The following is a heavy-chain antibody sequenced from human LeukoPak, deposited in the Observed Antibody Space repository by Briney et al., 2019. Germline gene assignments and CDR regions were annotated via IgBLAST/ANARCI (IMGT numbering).Heavy chain of an antibody. Sequence: GGSLSLSCAASGLPFSSYAMHWVRQAPGKGLEWVALISYDGSNEHYADSVKGRFTISRDNSKNTLYLQMNSLRPEDTAVYYCAKSRFSCIGNTCYSPDYSGQGTLVTVSS. CDR1: GLPFSSYA. CDR3: AKSRFSCIGNTCYSPDY. CDR2: ISYDGSNE. D-gene: IGHD2-15*01. V-gene: IGHV3-30*18. J-gene: IGHJ4*02.